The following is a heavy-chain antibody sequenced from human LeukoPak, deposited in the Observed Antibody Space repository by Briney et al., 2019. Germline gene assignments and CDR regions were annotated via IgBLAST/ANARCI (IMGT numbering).Heavy chain of an antibody. Sequence: GGSLRLSCAASGFTFSTYAMTWVRQAPGKGLEWVSAISASVGTTYYADSVKGRFTISRDNAKNSLYLQLNSLRAEDTAFYYCAKDGRWLQLEYYFDYWGQGTLVTVSS. CDR3: AKDGRWLQLEYYFDY. CDR2: ISASVGTT. V-gene: IGHV3-23*01. J-gene: IGHJ4*02. D-gene: IGHD5-24*01. CDR1: GFTFSTYA.